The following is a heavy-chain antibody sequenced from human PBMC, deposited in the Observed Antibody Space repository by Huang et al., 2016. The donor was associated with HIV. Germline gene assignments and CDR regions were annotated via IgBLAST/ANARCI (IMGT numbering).Heavy chain of an antibody. J-gene: IGHJ4*02. V-gene: IGHV3-21*01. CDR1: GFTFSYYS. D-gene: IGHD3-16*01. CDR3: ARDDGAVFNFDY. CDR2: ISSSSSIYI. Sequence: EVQLVESGGSLVKPGGSLRLSCAASGFTFSYYSMNWVRQAPGKGLEWVSSISSSSSIYIYYADSVKGRFTISRDNAKNSLYLQMNSLRAEDTAVYYCARDDGAVFNFDYWGQGTLVTVSS.